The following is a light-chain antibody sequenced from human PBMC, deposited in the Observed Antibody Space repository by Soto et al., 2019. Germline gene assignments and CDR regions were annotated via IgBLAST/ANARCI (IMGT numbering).Light chain of an antibody. V-gene: IGLV1-44*01. CDR2: SNN. Sequence: QSALTQPPSASGAPGQRVTISWSGSNSNIGSNVVNWYQQLPGSAPRFLISSNNHRPSGVPDRFSASKSGTSASLAISGLQSEDEGEYYCATWDDSLNVFYVFGTGTKVTVL. CDR3: ATWDDSLNVFYV. CDR1: NSNIGSNV. J-gene: IGLJ1*01.